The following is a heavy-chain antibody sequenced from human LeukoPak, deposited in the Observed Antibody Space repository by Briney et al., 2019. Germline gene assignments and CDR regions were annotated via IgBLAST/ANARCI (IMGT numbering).Heavy chain of an antibody. Sequence: PGGSRRLSCAASGSTFSSYAMSWVRQAPGEVLEWVSAISGSGGSTYYADSVKGRITISRDNSKNTLYLQMNSLRAEDTAVYYCAKDQYYYDSSGYYELYYFDYWGQGTLVTVSS. CDR1: GSTFSSYA. CDR3: AKDQYYYDSSGYYELYYFDY. D-gene: IGHD3-22*01. V-gene: IGHV3-23*01. CDR2: ISGSGGST. J-gene: IGHJ4*02.